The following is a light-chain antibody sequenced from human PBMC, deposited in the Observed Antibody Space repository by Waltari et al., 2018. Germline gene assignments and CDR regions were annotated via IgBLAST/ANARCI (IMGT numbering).Light chain of an antibody. Sequence: VLTQSPATLAVSLGERATINCKSSQSVLYSSNNKNYLAWYQQKPGQPPKVLIYWASFRESGVPDRFSGSGSETDFTLTISSLQAEDVAVYYCQQYYSTPPYTFGQGTKLEIK. J-gene: IGKJ2*01. CDR1: QSVLYSSNNKNY. CDR3: QQYYSTPPYT. CDR2: WAS. V-gene: IGKV4-1*01.